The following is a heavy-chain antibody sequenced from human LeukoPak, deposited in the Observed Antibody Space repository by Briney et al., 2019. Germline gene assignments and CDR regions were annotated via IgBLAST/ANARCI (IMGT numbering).Heavy chain of an antibody. J-gene: IGHJ6*02. Sequence: GGSLRLSCAASGFTFSSYGMHWVRQAPGKGLEWVAVISYDGSNKYYADSVKGRFTISRDNAKNSLYLQMNSLRAEDTAVYYCARDVFFEPYAWGMDVWGQGTTVTVSS. CDR1: GFTFSSYG. CDR3: ARDVFFEPYAWGMDV. CDR2: ISYDGSNK. D-gene: IGHD2-2*01. V-gene: IGHV3-30*03.